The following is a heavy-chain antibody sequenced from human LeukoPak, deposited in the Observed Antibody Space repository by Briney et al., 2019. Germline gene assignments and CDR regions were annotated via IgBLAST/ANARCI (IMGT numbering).Heavy chain of an antibody. CDR2: ISYDGSNE. D-gene: IGHD1-26*01. J-gene: IGHJ4*02. CDR1: GFTFSSYA. CDR3: AREGWSYRLSDY. V-gene: IGHV3-30-3*01. Sequence: GGSLRLSCAASGFTFSSYALNWVRQAPGKGLEWVAVISYDGSNESYADSVKGRFTISRDNAKNSLYLQMNSLRAEDTALYYCAREGWSYRLSDYWGQGTLVTVSS.